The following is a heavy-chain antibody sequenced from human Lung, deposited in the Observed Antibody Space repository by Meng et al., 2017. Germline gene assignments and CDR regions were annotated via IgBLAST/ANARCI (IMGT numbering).Heavy chain of an antibody. Sequence: LKGAGPGLVKPSGTLSLTCAVPGGSITSSTWWSWVRQTPGKGLEWFGEIFHSGSTNYNPPLESRVTISVDKSKNQFSLKVYSVTAADTATYYCARFDISSSGRGDYWGQGILVTVSS. CDR3: ARFDISSSGRGDY. D-gene: IGHD1-26*01. J-gene: IGHJ4*02. V-gene: IGHV4-4*02. CDR1: GGSITSSTW. CDR2: IFHSGST.